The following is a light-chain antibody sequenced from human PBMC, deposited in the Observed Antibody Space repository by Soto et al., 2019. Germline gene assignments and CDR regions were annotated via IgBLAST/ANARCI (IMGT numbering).Light chain of an antibody. CDR1: QSVSTR. Sequence: DIQMTQSPSSLSASVGDRVTIICRASQSVSTRLAWYQQKPGKAPKVLIYDASSWAGGVPSRFTGSGSGTEFTLTINSLQPDDFATYYCQQYNSYPRTFGQGTKVDIK. J-gene: IGKJ1*01. V-gene: IGKV1-5*02. CDR2: DAS. CDR3: QQYNSYPRT.